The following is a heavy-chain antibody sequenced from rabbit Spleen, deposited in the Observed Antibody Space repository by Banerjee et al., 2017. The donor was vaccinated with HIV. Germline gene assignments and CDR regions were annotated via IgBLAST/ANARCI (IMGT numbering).Heavy chain of an antibody. Sequence: QELVESGGGLVQPGESLKLSCKVSGIDFSSYGISWVRQAPGKGPEWIAYIYPGFGLKKYANSVKGRFTISSDNAQNTLYLQLHSLTAADTATYFCVRGASGSGYYSLWGQGTLVTVS. J-gene: IGHJ4*01. CDR3: VRGASGSGYYSL. CDR2: IYPGFGLK. V-gene: IGHV1S7*01. D-gene: IGHD1-1*01. CDR1: GIDFSSYG.